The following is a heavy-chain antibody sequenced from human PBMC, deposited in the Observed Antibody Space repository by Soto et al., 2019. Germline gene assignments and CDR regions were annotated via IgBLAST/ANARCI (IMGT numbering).Heavy chain of an antibody. CDR1: GFTFSSYS. Sequence: GGSLRLSCAASGFTFSSYSMNWVRQAPGKGLEWVSYISSSSSTIYYADSVKGRFTISRDNAKNSLYLQMNSLRDEDTAVYYCARDTQTWIQLWPTADYWGQGTLVTVSS. D-gene: IGHD5-18*01. J-gene: IGHJ4*02. V-gene: IGHV3-48*02. CDR3: ARDTQTWIQLWPTADY. CDR2: ISSSSSTI.